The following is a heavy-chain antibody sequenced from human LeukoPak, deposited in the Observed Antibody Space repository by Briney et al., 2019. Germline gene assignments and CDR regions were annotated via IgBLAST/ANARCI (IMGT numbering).Heavy chain of an antibody. CDR3: AKKGVGTTVRFYFDY. CDR2: INGSGGIT. CDR1: GFTFSSFA. J-gene: IGHJ4*02. Sequence: PGGSLRLSCAASGFTFSSFAMSWVRQAPGKGLEWVSDINGSGGITYYADFVKGRFTISRDNSKNTLYLQMNSLRAEDTAVYYCAKKGVGTTVRFYFDYWGQGTLSPSPQ. D-gene: IGHD1-26*01. V-gene: IGHV3-23*01.